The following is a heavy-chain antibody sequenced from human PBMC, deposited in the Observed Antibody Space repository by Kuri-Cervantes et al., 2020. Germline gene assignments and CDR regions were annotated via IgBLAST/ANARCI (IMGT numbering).Heavy chain of an antibody. V-gene: IGHV3-13*01. Sequence: GESLKISCAASGFTFSSYDMHWVRQATGKGLEWVSAIGTAGDTYYPGSVKGRFTISRENAKNSLYLQMNSLRAGDTAVYYCAVVPTYEYYYGMDVWGQGTTVTVSS. CDR2: IGTAGDT. D-gene: IGHD2-2*01. CDR1: GFTFSSYD. CDR3: AVVPTYEYYYGMDV. J-gene: IGHJ6*02.